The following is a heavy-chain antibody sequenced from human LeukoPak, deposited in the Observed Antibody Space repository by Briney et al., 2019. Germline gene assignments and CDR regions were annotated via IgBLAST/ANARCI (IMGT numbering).Heavy chain of an antibody. J-gene: IGHJ3*02. Sequence: GGSLRLSCAASGFTFSNYWINWIRQAPGKGLEWVGNINPGGTEKYYVDSVTGRFTISRDNAKNSLYLQMNSLRVEDTAVYYCARACTIAVAGTGVAFDIWGQGTMVTVSS. D-gene: IGHD6-19*01. CDR3: ARACTIAVAGTGVAFDI. CDR2: INPGGTEK. CDR1: GFTFSNYW. V-gene: IGHV3-7*01.